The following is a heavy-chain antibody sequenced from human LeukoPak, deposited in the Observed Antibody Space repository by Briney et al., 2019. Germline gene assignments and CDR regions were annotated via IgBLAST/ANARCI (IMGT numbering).Heavy chain of an antibody. CDR2: INPSGSYT. Sequence: ASVKVSCKASGYTFTGYYMHWVRQAPGQGLEWTGIINPSGSYTSYAQKFQGRVTMTRDTSTSTVYMELSSLRSEDTAVYYCARDNSGGSTWWFDPWGQGTLVTVSS. J-gene: IGHJ5*02. CDR3: ARDNSGGSTWWFDP. D-gene: IGHD2-15*01. CDR1: GYTFTGYY. V-gene: IGHV1-46*01.